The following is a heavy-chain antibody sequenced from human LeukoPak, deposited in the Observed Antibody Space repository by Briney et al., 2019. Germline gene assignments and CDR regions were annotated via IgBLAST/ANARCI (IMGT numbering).Heavy chain of an antibody. V-gene: IGHV3-21*01. Sequence: GGSLRLSCAASGFTFSSYSMNWVRQAPGKGLEWVSSISSSSSYIYYADSVKGRFTISRDDAKNSLYLQMNSLRAEDTAVYYCASGYYDSSGQTAGYWGQGTLVTVSS. CDR1: GFTFSSYS. J-gene: IGHJ4*02. CDR3: ASGYYDSSGQTAGY. CDR2: ISSSSSYI. D-gene: IGHD3-22*01.